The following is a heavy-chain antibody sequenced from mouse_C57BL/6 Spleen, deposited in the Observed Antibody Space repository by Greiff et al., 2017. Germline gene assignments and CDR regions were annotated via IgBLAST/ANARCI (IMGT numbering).Heavy chain of an antibody. CDR1: GYSFTSYY. J-gene: IGHJ4*01. D-gene: IGHD1-1*01. V-gene: IGHV1-66*01. CDR2: IYPGSGNT. CDR3: ARGEDYYGSSYGAMDY. Sequence: QVQLQQSGPELVKPGASVKISCKASGYSFTSYYIHWVKQRPGQGLEWIGWIYPGSGNTKYNEKFKGKATLTADTSSSTAYMQLSSLTSEDSAVYYCARGEDYYGSSYGAMDYWGQGTSVTVSS.